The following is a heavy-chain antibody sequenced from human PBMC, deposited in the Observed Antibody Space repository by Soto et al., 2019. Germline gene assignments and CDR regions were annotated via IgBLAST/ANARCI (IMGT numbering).Heavy chain of an antibody. V-gene: IGHV1-69*13. Sequence: VASVKVSCKASGGTFSSYAISWVRQAPGQGLEWMGGIIPIFGTANYAQKFQGRVTITADESTSTAYMELSSLRSEDTAVYYCATVEYYDSSGYYYHFDYWGQGTLVTVSS. J-gene: IGHJ4*02. CDR2: IIPIFGTA. CDR3: ATVEYYDSSGYYYHFDY. D-gene: IGHD3-22*01. CDR1: GGTFSSYA.